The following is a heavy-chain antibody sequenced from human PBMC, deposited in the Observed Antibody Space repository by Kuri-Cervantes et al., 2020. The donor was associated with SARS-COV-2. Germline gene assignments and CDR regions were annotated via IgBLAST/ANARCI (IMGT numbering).Heavy chain of an antibody. D-gene: IGHD4-17*01. V-gene: IGHV5-51*01. CDR2: IYPGGSDT. CDR3: ARRAYGERVDYYYMDV. CDR1: GYSFTSYW. J-gene: IGHJ6*03. Sequence: GESLKISCKGSGYSFTSYWIGWVRQMPGKGLEWMGIIYPGGSDTRYSPSFQGQVIISAVKSINTAFLQWSSLQASDTAMYYCARRAYGERVDYYYMDVWGKGTTVTVSS.